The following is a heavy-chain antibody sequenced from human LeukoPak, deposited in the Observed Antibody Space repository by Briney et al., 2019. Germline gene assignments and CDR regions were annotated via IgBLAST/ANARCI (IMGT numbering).Heavy chain of an antibody. CDR2: IKSKTDGGTT. D-gene: IGHD6-19*01. J-gene: IGHJ4*02. CDR1: GFTFSNAW. Sequence: GGSLRLSCAASGFTFSNAWMSWVRQAPGRGLEWVGRIKSKTDGGTTDYAAPVKGRFTISRDDSKNTLYLQMNSLKTEDTAVYYCTTLPGIAVAGKGRYKDYWGQGTLVTVSS. CDR3: TTLPGIAVAGKGRYKDY. V-gene: IGHV3-15*01.